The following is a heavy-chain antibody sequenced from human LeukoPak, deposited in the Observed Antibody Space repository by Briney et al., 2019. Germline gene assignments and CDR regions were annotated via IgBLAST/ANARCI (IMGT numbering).Heavy chain of an antibody. CDR3: ARRSEFGVLYYMDI. V-gene: IGHV3-48*01. CDR1: GFNLGDYS. J-gene: IGHJ6*03. D-gene: IGHD3-16*01. Sequence: GGSLRLSCAASGFNLGDYSMAWVRQAPGKGLEWVSYISGSSGTIYYADSVKGRFTISRDNAKNSLYLQMNSLRAEDTAVYYCARRSEFGVLYYMDIWGKGTTVTVSS. CDR2: ISGSSGTI.